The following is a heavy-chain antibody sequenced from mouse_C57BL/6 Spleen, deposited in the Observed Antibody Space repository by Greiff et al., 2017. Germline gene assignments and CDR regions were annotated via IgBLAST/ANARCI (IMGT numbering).Heavy chain of an antibody. CDR3: APYCDGSSYIAY. D-gene: IGHD1-1*01. Sequence: QVQLQQPGAELVKPGASVKLSCKASGYTFTSYWMQWVKQRPGQGLEWIGEIDPSDDYTNYNQKFKGKATLTVDTSSSPAYMQLSSLTSADSAVYYCAPYCDGSSYIAYWGQGTLVTVSA. CDR1: GYTFTSYW. J-gene: IGHJ3*01. CDR2: IDPSDDYT. V-gene: IGHV1-50*01.